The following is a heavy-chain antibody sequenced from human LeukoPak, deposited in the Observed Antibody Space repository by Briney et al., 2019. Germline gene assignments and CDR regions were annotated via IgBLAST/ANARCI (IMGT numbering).Heavy chain of an antibody. D-gene: IGHD1-26*01. CDR2: ISAYNGNT. CDR1: GYTFTSYG. CDR3: DAGDTPRGSPNYNWFDP. J-gene: IGHJ5*02. V-gene: IGHV1-18*01. Sequence: GASVKVSCKASGYTFTSYGISWVRQAPGQGLEWMGWISAYNGNTNYAQKLQGRVTMTTDTSTSTAYMELRSLRSEDTAVYYGDAGDTPRGSPNYNWFDPWAREPWSPSPQ.